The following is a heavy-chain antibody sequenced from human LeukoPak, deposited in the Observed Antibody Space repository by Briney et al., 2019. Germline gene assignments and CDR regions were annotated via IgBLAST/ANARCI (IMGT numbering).Heavy chain of an antibody. V-gene: IGHV1-69*13. Sequence: GASVKVSCKASGYTFTSYGISWVRQAPGQGLEWMGGIIPIFGTANYAQKFQGRVTITADESTSTAYMELSSLRSEDTAVYYCARDLNPKRPLEYYDSSGYYYWGQGTLVTVSS. CDR1: GYTFTSYG. D-gene: IGHD3-22*01. J-gene: IGHJ4*02. CDR3: ARDLNPKRPLEYYDSSGYYY. CDR2: IIPIFGTA.